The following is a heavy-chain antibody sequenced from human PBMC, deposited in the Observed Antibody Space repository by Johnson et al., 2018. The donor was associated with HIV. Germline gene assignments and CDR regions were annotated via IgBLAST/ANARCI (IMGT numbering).Heavy chain of an antibody. V-gene: IGHV3-20*03. D-gene: IGHD3-10*01. CDR2: IKWNDGRT. J-gene: IGHJ3*02. Sequence: QWVCGIKWNDGRTTYADSVKGRFTISRDNAKNSLYLQMNSLRAEDTAVYYCARERHYYGSVRPRERQGDAFDIWGQGTTVTVSS. CDR3: ARERHYYGSVRPRERQGDAFDI.